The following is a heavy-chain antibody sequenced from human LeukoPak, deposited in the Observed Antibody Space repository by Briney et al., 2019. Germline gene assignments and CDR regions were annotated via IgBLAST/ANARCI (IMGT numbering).Heavy chain of an antibody. CDR1: GVSMSSYY. Sequence: PSETLSLTYSISGVSMSSYYWNWIRKPAGKGLEWIGRIYVSGSTSYNPSLKSRVTMPIDTSKNQFSLNLNSVTAADTAVYYCAREIDFPGGLRIDFWGQGILVTVSS. V-gene: IGHV4-4*07. D-gene: IGHD3/OR15-3a*01. CDR2: IYVSGST. J-gene: IGHJ4*02. CDR3: AREIDFPGGLRIDF.